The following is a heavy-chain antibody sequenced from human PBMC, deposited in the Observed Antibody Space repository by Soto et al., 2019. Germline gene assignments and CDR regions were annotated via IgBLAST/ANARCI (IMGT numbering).Heavy chain of an antibody. CDR1: GGSISSYY. CDR2: IYTSGST. CDR3: ALAASCRPGSNYYYYGMDV. Sequence: PSETLSLTCTVSGGSISSYYWSWIRQPAGKGLEWIGRIYTSGSTNYNPSLKSRVTMSVDTSKNQFSLKLSSVTAADTAVSYCALAASCRPGSNYYYYGMDVWGQGTTVPFSS. V-gene: IGHV4-4*07. D-gene: IGHD6-25*01. J-gene: IGHJ6*02.